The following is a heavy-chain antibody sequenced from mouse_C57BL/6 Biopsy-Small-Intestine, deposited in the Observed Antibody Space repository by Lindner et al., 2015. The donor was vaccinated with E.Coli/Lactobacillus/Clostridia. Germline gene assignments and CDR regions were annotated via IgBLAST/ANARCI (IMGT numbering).Heavy chain of an antibody. D-gene: IGHD1-1*01. J-gene: IGHJ4*01. CDR2: IYPGDGDT. V-gene: IGHV1-80*01. CDR1: GYAFSSYW. CDR3: ARRDYGTSYSYAMDY. Sequence: VQLQESGPELVKPGASVKISCKASGYAFSSYWMNWVKQRPGKGLEWIGQIYPGDGDTNYNGKFKGKATLTADKSTSTAYMQLSSLTYEDSAVYYCARRDYGTSYSYAMDYWGQGTSVTVSS.